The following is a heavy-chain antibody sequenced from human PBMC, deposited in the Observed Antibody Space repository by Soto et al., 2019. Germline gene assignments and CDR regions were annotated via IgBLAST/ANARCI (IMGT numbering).Heavy chain of an antibody. D-gene: IGHD6-13*01. V-gene: IGHV1-46*01. CDR2: INPASGST. CDR1: GYTFTHYY. CDR3: ARDLAAGDH. Sequence: QVQLVQSGAEVKKPGASVKLSRRTSGYTFTHYYIHWVRQAPGQGLERLAIINPASGSTNYAQDFQGRVTLTMDTSTTTVYMELSGLRAEDTALFYCARDLAAGDHWGQGTLVTVSS. J-gene: IGHJ4*02.